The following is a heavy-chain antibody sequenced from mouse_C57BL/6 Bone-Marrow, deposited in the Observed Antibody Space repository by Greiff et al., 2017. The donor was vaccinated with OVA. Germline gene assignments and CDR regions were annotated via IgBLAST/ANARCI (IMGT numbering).Heavy chain of an antibody. CDR2: INPNNGGT. J-gene: IGHJ4*01. CDR3: ARYLGYAMDY. CDR1: GYTFTDYY. Sequence: EVQLQQSGPELVKPGASVKISCKASGYTFTDYYMNWVKQSHGKSLEWIGDINPNNGGTSYNQKFKGKATLTVDKSSSTAYMELRSLTSEDSAVYYCARYLGYAMDYWGQGTSVTVSS. V-gene: IGHV1-26*01.